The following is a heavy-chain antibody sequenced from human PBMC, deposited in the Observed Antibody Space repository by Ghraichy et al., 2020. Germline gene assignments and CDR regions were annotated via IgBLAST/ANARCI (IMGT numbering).Heavy chain of an antibody. CDR2: IYHSGST. V-gene: IGHV4-38-2*02. CDR3: ASILWGDYYDKAFDI. Sequence: SETLSLTCTVSGYSISSGYYWGWIRQPPGKGLEWIGSIYHSGSTYYNPSLKSRVTISVDTSKNQFSLKLSSVTAADTAVYYCASILWGDYYDKAFDIWGQGTMVTVSS. D-gene: IGHD3-22*01. J-gene: IGHJ3*02. CDR1: GYSISSGYY.